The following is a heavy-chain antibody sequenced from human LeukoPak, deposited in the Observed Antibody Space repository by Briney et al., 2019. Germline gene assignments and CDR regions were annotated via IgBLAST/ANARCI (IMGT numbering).Heavy chain of an antibody. D-gene: IGHD6-19*01. CDR2: INHSGST. J-gene: IGHJ4*02. CDR1: GGSFSGYY. Sequence: SETPSLTCAVYGGSFSGYYWSWIRQPPGKGLEWIGEINHSGSTNYNPSLKSRVTISVDTSKNQFSLKLSSVTAADTAVYYCASLSSGWYGDFDYWGQGTLVTVSS. CDR3: ASLSSGWYGDFDY. V-gene: IGHV4-34*01.